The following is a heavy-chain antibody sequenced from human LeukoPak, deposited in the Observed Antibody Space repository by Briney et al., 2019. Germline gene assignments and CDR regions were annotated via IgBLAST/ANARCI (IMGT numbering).Heavy chain of an antibody. V-gene: IGHV3-48*03. D-gene: IGHD3-9*01. CDR3: ARWGRTYNILTGYSY. Sequence: GGSLRLSCAASGFTFSRYEMNWVRQAPGKGLEWVSYITSSGSTIYYADSVKGRFTISRHNAKNSLYLHMNSLRSEDTAVYYCARWGRTYNILTGYSYWGQGTLVTVSS. CDR1: GFTFSRYE. J-gene: IGHJ4*02. CDR2: ITSSGSTI.